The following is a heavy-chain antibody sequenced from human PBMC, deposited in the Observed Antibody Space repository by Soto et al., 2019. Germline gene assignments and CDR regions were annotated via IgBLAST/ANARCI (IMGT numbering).Heavy chain of an antibody. CDR3: ARPGRRVYDSSGYNPYYCMHG. CDR2: IYPGDSDT. V-gene: IGHV5-51*01. J-gene: IGHJ6*02. D-gene: IGHD3-22*01. Sequence: PGDSLKFSCQGSGYSFTSYWIGSVRPMPGKDLEWMRIIYPGDSDTRYSPSFQCQDNISADKSISTAYLQWSSLKASDTAMYYCARPGRRVYDSSGYNPYYCMHGCGQESRVRVSS. CDR1: GYSFTSYW.